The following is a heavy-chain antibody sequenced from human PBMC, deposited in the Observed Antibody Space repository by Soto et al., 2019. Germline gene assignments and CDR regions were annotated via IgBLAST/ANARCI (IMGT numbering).Heavy chain of an antibody. Sequence: SSETLSLTCTVSGGTIRSSNYYWAWIRKPPGKGLEWIGSIDYSGSTYYNPSLKSRVTISVDTSKNHFSLKLGSVTAADTALYYCSRRAPEGFDPWGQGTLVTASS. V-gene: IGHV4-39*02. CDR1: GGTIRSSNYY. CDR3: SRRAPEGFDP. CDR2: IDYSGST. J-gene: IGHJ5*02.